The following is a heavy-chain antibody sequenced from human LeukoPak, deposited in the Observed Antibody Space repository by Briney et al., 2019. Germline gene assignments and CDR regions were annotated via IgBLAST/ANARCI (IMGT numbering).Heavy chain of an antibody. D-gene: IGHD5-18*01. V-gene: IGHV3-7*01. CDR3: ARDREGYPW. Sequence: PGGPLGPSWQASGFPFIKLWRSWVRQAPGRGLEWVANINERGSAPYYVDSVKGRFTISRDNTKNSLYLQMNSLRVEDTGVYFCARDREGYPWWGQGTLVTVSS. CDR1: GFPFIKLW. J-gene: IGHJ4*02. CDR2: INERGSAP.